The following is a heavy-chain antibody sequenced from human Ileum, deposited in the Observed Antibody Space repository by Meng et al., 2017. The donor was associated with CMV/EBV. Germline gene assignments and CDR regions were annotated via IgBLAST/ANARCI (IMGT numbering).Heavy chain of an antibody. CDR2: ISSSGRYI. CDR3: ARAPTLTGGIDY. J-gene: IGHJ4*02. D-gene: IGHD7-27*01. Sequence: SCAVSGFTFSNFSMIWVRQAPGKGLEWVSSISSSGRYIYDADSVKGRFTISRDNAKNSLSLQMNSLRAEDTAVYYCARAPTLTGGIDYWGQGTLVTVSS. V-gene: IGHV3-21*01. CDR1: GFTFSNFS.